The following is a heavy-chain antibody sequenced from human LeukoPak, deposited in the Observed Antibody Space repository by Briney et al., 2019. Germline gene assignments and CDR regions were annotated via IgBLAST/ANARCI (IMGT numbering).Heavy chain of an antibody. CDR2: ISGSGVSI. CDR3: AKVGWYGDLEH. Sequence: GGSLRLSCEGSGFSFGTYGMGWVRHAPGRGLEWVATISGSGVSIYYAESVKDRFSISRDNNENTVTLQMHSLRAEDTALYYCAKVGWYGDLEHWGQGTQVVVSS. D-gene: IGHD3-10*01. J-gene: IGHJ1*01. V-gene: IGHV3-23*01. CDR1: GFSFGTYG.